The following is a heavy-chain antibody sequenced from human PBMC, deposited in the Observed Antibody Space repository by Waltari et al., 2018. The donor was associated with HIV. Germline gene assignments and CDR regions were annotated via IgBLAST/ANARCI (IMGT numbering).Heavy chain of an antibody. V-gene: IGHV3-33*01. J-gene: IGHJ4*02. Sequence: QVQLVESGGGVVQPGRSLRLSCAASGFTFSSFRMHWVRQAPGKGLEWVSVIWFDGSKKFYADSVKGRFTISRDNSKNIVHLQMNSLRAEDTALYYCARDRGGLRQPLDYWGQGTLVTVSS. CDR3: ARDRGGLRQPLDY. D-gene: IGHD3-16*01. CDR2: IWFDGSKK. CDR1: GFTFSSFR.